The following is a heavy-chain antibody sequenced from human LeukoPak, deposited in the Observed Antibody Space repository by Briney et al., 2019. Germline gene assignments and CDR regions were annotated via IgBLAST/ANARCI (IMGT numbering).Heavy chain of an antibody. Sequence: SETLSLTCTVSGGSISSYYWSWIRQPPGKGLEWIGYIYYSGSTNYNPSLKSRVTISVDTSKNKFSLKLSSVTAADTAVYYCARLSGLSMENYYDSSGSDYWGQGTLVTVSS. CDR3: ARLSGLSMENYYDSSGSDY. V-gene: IGHV4-59*08. J-gene: IGHJ4*02. D-gene: IGHD3-22*01. CDR2: IYYSGST. CDR1: GGSISSYY.